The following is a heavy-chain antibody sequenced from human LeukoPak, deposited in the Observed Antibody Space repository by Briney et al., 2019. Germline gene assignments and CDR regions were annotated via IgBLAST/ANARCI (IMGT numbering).Heavy chain of an antibody. V-gene: IGHV1-18*01. CDR3: ATGGTYSSFDH. Sequence: PVASVTVSCKTSGYTFTSYGISWVRQAPGQGLEWMARINPSNGNTKDARNLQGRVTMTTDTSTNTAYMELRNLRSSDTAVYYCATGGTYSSFDHWGQGTLVTVSS. J-gene: IGHJ4*02. D-gene: IGHD4-11*01. CDR2: INPSNGNT. CDR1: GYTFTSYG.